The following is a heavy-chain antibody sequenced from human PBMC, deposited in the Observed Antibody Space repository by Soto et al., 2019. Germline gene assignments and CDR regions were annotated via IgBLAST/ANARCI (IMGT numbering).Heavy chain of an antibody. CDR1: GFTFSSYG. J-gene: IGHJ4*02. D-gene: IGHD1-26*01. V-gene: IGHV3-33*01. Sequence: QVQLVESGGGVVQPGRSLRLSCAASGFTFSSYGMHWVRQAPGKGLEWVAVIWYDGSNKYYADSVKGRFTISRDNSKKTLYLQMNSLRAEDTAGYYCASDPMLRWELLYIFDYWGQGTLVTVSS. CDR2: IWYDGSNK. CDR3: ASDPMLRWELLYIFDY.